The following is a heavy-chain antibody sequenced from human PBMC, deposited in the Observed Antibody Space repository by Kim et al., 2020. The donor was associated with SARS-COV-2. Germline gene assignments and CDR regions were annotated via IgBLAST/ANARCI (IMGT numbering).Heavy chain of an antibody. Sequence: KYSQKFKGRVTITRDTSASTAYMELSSLRSEDTAVYYCARNPNGDYLFDYWGQGTLVTVSS. J-gene: IGHJ4*02. V-gene: IGHV1-3*01. CDR3: ARNPNGDYLFDY. D-gene: IGHD4-17*01.